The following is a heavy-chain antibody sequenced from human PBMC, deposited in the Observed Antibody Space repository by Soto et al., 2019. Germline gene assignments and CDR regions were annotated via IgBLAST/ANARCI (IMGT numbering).Heavy chain of an antibody. CDR3: ARDRATFHY. CDR1: GFTFTIYA. Sequence: GGSLRLSCAASGFTFTIYAMSLVRLTPGKGLEWVSAISGSGSNTFYADSVRGRFTISRDNSKNTVFLQMNNLRAEDTAVYFCARDRATFHYRGQGTWVTLFS. CDR2: ISGSGSNT. V-gene: IGHV3-23*01. J-gene: IGHJ4*02. D-gene: IGHD1-26*01.